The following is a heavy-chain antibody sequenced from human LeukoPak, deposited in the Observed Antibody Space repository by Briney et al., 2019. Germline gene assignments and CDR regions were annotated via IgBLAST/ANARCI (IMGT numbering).Heavy chain of an antibody. D-gene: IGHD1-20*01. CDR3: ARAWYNWNDGLFDI. Sequence: SETLSLTCTVSGGSISSYYWSWIRQPAGKGLEWIGRIYTSGSTNYNPSLKSRVTISVDTSKNQFSLKLSSVTAADTAVCYCARAWYNWNDGLFDIWGQGTMVTVSS. J-gene: IGHJ3*02. CDR1: GGSISSYY. V-gene: IGHV4-4*07. CDR2: IYTSGST.